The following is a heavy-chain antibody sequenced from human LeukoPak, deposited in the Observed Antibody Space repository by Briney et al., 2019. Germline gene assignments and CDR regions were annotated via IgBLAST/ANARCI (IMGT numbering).Heavy chain of an antibody. CDR3: ARDGGNWFDP. D-gene: IGHD3-16*01. J-gene: IGHJ5*02. CDR2: ISSSSSYI. CDR1: RFTFSSYS. V-gene: IGHV3-21*01. Sequence: GGSLRISCAASRFTFSSYSMNWVRQAPGKGLEWVSSISSSSSYIYYADSVKGRFTISRDNAKNSLYLQMNSLRAEDTAVYYCARDGGNWFDPWGQGTLVTVSS.